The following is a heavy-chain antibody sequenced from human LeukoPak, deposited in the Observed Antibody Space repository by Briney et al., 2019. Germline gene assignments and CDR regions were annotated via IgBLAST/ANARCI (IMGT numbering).Heavy chain of an antibody. CDR2: ISYDGSNK. Sequence: PGGSLRLSCAASGFTFSSYGMHWVRQAPGKGLEWVAVISYDGSNKYYADSVKGRFTISRDNSKNTLYLQMNSLRAEDTAVCYCANLGDYDYVWGSYRYGAFDIWGQGTMVTVSS. J-gene: IGHJ3*02. CDR3: ANLGDYDYVWGSYRYGAFDI. V-gene: IGHV3-30*18. D-gene: IGHD3-16*02. CDR1: GFTFSSYG.